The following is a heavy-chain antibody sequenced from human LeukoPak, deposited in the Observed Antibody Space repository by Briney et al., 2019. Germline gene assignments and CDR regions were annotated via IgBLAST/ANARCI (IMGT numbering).Heavy chain of an antibody. CDR1: GFIFSGYE. CDR3: ARELEIAVAGTLGY. D-gene: IGHD6-19*01. J-gene: IGHJ4*02. CDR2: IWYDGSNK. V-gene: IGHV3-33*08. Sequence: GGSLRLSCAASGFIFSGYEFNWVRQAPGKGLEWVAVIWYDGSNKYYADSVKGRFTISRDHSKNTLYLQMKSLRAEDTAVYYCARELEIAVAGTLGYWGQGTLVTVSS.